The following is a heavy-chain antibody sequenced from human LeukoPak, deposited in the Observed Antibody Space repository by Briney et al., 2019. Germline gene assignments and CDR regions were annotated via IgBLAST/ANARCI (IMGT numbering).Heavy chain of an antibody. J-gene: IGHJ4*02. Sequence: GGTLRLSCEASGFTFSTYCMKWVRHAPGKGLEWVANIKQDGSEKYYVDSVKGRFIISRDNAKNSLYLQMNSLRAEDTAVYYCAREGTYGNYRASGDYWGQGALVTVSS. V-gene: IGHV3-7*03. CDR1: GFTFSTYC. CDR3: AREGTYGNYRASGDY. D-gene: IGHD4-23*01. CDR2: IKQDGSEK.